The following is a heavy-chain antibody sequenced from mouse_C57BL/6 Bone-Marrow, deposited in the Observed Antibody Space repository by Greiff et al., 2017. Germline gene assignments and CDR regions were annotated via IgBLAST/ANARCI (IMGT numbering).Heavy chain of an antibody. CDR3: ASITTVVATRGYFDY. D-gene: IGHD1-1*01. CDR1: GYAFSSSW. J-gene: IGHJ2*01. CDR2: IYPGDGDT. V-gene: IGHV1-82*01. Sequence: VQGVESGPELVKPGASVKISCKASGYAFSSSWMNWVKQRPGKGLEWIGRIYPGDGDTNYNGKFKGKATLTADKSSSTAYMQLSSLTSEDSAVYFCASITTVVATRGYFDYWGQGTTLTVSS.